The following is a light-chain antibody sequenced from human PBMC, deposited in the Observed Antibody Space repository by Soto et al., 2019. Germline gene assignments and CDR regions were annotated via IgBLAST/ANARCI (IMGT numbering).Light chain of an antibody. J-gene: IGLJ1*01. CDR1: SNDVGSYDF. CDR2: EVS. V-gene: IGLV2-14*01. Sequence: QSALTQPRSVSGSPGQSVTISCTGTSNDVGSYDFVSWYQQQPGKAPKLLIYEVSNRPSGVSHRFSGSKSDNTASLTISGLQSEDEADYYCSSSTTFTTLVFGTGTKVTVL. CDR3: SSSTTFTTLV.